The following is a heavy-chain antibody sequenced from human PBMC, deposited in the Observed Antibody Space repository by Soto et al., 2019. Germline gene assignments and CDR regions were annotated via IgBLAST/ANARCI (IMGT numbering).Heavy chain of an antibody. J-gene: IGHJ4*02. V-gene: IGHV1-18*01. CDR3: ARDRCSGGSCYLALGY. CDR1: GYTFTSYG. D-gene: IGHD2-15*01. CDR2: ISAYNGNT. Sequence: QVQLVQSGAEVKKPGASVKVSCKASGYTFTSYGISWVRQAPGQGLEWMGWISAYNGNTNYAQKLQGRVTMTTDTXTXXAYMELRSLRSDDTAVYYCARDRCSGGSCYLALGYWGQGTLVTVSS.